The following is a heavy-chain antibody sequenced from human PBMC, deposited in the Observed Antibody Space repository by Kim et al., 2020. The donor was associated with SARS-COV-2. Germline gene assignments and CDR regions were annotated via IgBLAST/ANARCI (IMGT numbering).Heavy chain of an antibody. CDR2: ISSSSSYI. V-gene: IGHV3-21*01. D-gene: IGHD6-13*01. CDR1: GFTFSSYS. J-gene: IGHJ3*02. CDR3: ASDTGYSSSPDQAGSGAFDI. Sequence: GGSLRLSCAASGFTFSSYSMNWVRQAPGKGLEWVSSISSSSSYIYYADSVKGRFTISRDNAKNSLYLQMNSLRAEDTAVYYCASDTGYSSSPDQAGSGAFDIWGQGTMVTVSS.